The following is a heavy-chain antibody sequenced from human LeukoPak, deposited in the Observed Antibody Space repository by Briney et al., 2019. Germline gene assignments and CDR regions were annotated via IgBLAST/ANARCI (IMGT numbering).Heavy chain of an antibody. J-gene: IGHJ4*02. Sequence: GGSLRLSCAASGFTFSSYGMHWVRQAPGKGLEWVAFIRYDGSNKYYADSVKGRFTISRDNSKNTLYLQMNSLRAEDTAVYYCARMSGVVVPIHFDYWGQGTLVTVSS. V-gene: IGHV3-30*02. CDR2: IRYDGSNK. CDR3: ARMSGVVVPIHFDY. CDR1: GFTFSSYG. D-gene: IGHD2-2*01.